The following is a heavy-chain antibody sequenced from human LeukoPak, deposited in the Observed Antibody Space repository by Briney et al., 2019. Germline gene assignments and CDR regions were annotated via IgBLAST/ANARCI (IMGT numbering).Heavy chain of an antibody. V-gene: IGHV3-21*01. J-gene: IGHJ4*02. CDR1: GFTFSSYS. CDR2: ISSSSSYI. D-gene: IGHD3-9*01. Sequence: GGSLRLSCAASGFTFSSYSMNSVRQAPGKGLEWVSSISSSSSYIYYADSVKGRFTISRDNAKNSLYLQMNSLRAEDTAVYYCARDRHYDILTGYYTPRETPYWGQGTLVTVSS. CDR3: ARDRHYDILTGYYTPRETPY.